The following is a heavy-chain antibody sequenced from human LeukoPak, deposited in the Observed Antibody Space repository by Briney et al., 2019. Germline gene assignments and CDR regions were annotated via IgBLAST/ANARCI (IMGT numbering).Heavy chain of an antibody. CDR3: ARGGQLARLLYNWFDP. CDR2: MNPNSGNT. J-gene: IGHJ5*02. V-gene: IGHV1-8*01. Sequence: ASVKVSCKASGYTFTSYDINWVRQATGQGLEWMGWMNPNSGNTGYAQKFQGRVTMTRNTSISTAYMELSSPRSEDTAVYYCARGGQLARLLYNWFDPWGQGTLVTVSS. CDR1: GYTFTSYD. D-gene: IGHD6-13*01.